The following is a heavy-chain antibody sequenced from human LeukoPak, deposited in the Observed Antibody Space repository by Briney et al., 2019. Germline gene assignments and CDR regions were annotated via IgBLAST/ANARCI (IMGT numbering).Heavy chain of an antibody. CDR1: GGSFSSYY. Sequence: ETLSLTCTVSGGSFSSYYWTWIRQPAGKGLEWIGRIYNSGTTNYSPSLESRVTMSLDTSKNRFSLSLSSVTAADTAVYYCARDRLGATGHWRIDVWGRGTLVTVSS. J-gene: IGHJ2*01. V-gene: IGHV4-4*07. D-gene: IGHD1-26*01. CDR2: IYNSGTT. CDR3: ARDRLGATGHWRIDV.